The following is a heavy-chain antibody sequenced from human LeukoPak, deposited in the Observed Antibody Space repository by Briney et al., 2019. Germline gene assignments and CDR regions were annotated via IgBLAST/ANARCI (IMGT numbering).Heavy chain of an antibody. CDR2: IKQDGSEK. CDR3: ARALVGCSGGSCYSAYFDY. V-gene: IGHV3-7*03. CDR1: GFTFSSYW. Sequence: PGGSLRLSCAASGFTFSSYWMSWVRQAPGKGLEWVANIKQDGSEKYYVDSVKGRFTISRDNAKNSLYLQMNSLRAEDTAVYYCARALVGCSGGSCYSAYFDYWGQGTLVTVSS. J-gene: IGHJ4*02. D-gene: IGHD2-15*01.